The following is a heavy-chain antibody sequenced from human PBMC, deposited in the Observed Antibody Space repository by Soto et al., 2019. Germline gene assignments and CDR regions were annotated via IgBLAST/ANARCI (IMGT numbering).Heavy chain of an antibody. Sequence: EVQLVESGGGLVQPGGSLRLSCAASGFTFSTYSMNWVRQAPGKGLEWMSYISSSSNTIYYADAVKGRFTISRDNAENSLYLQMNSLRDEETAVYYCATAKTWIQVWRPFDIWGQGTMVIVSS. CDR2: ISSSSNTI. D-gene: IGHD5-18*01. V-gene: IGHV3-48*02. CDR3: ATAKTWIQVWRPFDI. CDR1: GFTFSTYS. J-gene: IGHJ3*02.